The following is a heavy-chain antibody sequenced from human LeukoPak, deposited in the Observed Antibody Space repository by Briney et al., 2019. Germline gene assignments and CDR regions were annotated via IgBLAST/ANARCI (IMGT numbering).Heavy chain of an antibody. J-gene: IGHJ4*02. CDR3: ASTIGWFRELFTSDY. CDR2: ISSSGSTI. V-gene: IGHV3-11*01. CDR1: GGSISSYY. Sequence: LSLTCTVSGGSISSYYWNWIRQPPGKGLEWVSYISSSGSTIYYADSVKGRFTISRDNAKNSLYLQMNSLRAEDTAVYYCASTIGWFRELFTSDYWGQGTLVTVSS. D-gene: IGHD3-10*01.